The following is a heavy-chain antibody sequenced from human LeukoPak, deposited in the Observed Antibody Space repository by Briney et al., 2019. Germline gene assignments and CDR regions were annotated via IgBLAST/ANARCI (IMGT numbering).Heavy chain of an antibody. V-gene: IGHV3-23*01. J-gene: IGHJ4*02. CDR1: GFTFSSCA. CDR2: IISTGGST. Sequence: GGSLRLSCAASGFTFSSCAMSWVRQAPGKGLEWVSGIISTGGSTYYADSVKGRFTISRDNSKSTLSLQMDSLRAEDTAVYYCAKGYSSGWRTYFDYWGQETLVTVSS. CDR3: AKGYSSGWRTYFDY. D-gene: IGHD6-19*01.